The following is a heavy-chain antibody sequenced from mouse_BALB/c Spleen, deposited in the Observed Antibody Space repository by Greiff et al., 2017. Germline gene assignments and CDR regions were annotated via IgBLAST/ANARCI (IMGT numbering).Heavy chain of an antibody. Sequence: EVKLMESGGGLVQPEGSLKLSCAASGFTFSSYGMSWVRQTPDKRLELVATINSNGGSTYYPDSVKGRFTISRDNAKNTLYLQMSSLKSEDTAMYYCAREITTVVPYFDYWGQGTTLTVSS. V-gene: IGHV5-6-3*01. J-gene: IGHJ2*01. CDR1: GFTFSSYG. CDR3: AREITTVVPYFDY. CDR2: INSNGGST. D-gene: IGHD1-1*01.